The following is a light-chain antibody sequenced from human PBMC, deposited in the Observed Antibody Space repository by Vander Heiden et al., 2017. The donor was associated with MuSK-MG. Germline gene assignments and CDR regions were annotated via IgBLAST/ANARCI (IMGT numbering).Light chain of an antibody. CDR1: NSDVGGYDY. Sequence: SSLPHPASVSGSPGQSIPISYPGTNSDVGGYDYVPWYQHPPGKAPKLMIYEVSHRPSGVSNRFSGSKSGNTASLTISGLQTEDEADYYCSSYTSSATHVFGTGTKVTAL. CDR2: EVS. V-gene: IGLV2-14*01. J-gene: IGLJ1*01. CDR3: SSYTSSATHV.